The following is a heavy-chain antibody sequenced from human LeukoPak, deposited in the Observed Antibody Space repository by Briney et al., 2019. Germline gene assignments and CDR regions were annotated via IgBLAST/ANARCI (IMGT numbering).Heavy chain of an antibody. CDR2: ISSSSSTI. J-gene: IGHJ4*02. D-gene: IGHD3-10*01. V-gene: IGHV3-48*04. CDR3: ARDHWPTYYYGSGSYSGTFDY. Sequence: GGSLRLSCAASGFTFSSYSMNWVRQAPGKGLEWVSYISSSSSTIYYADSVKGRFTISRDNAKNSLYLQMNSLRAEDTAVYYCARDHWPTYYYGSGSYSGTFDYWGQGTLVTVSS. CDR1: GFTFSSYS.